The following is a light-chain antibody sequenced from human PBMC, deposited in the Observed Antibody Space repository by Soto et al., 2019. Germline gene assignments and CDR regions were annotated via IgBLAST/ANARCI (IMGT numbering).Light chain of an antibody. J-gene: IGKJ2*01. Sequence: EIVLTQSPGTLSLSPGERATLSCRASQSVRDSRLAWYQQKPGQGPRLLIYNAFSRVNGIPHWFSGSGSWTAFTPTISSLEPEDFVVSYCQQYGISPMYTFGQGTKLEVK. CDR2: NAF. CDR3: QQYGISPMYT. CDR1: QSVRDSR. V-gene: IGKV3-20*01.